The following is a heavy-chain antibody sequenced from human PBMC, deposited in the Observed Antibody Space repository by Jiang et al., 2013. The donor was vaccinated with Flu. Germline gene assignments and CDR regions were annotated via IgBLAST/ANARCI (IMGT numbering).Heavy chain of an antibody. Sequence: LESGGGVVQPGRSLRLSCAASGFTFSTHGMHWVRQAPGKGLEWLAIIWYDGNIKYYADSVKGRFTISRDNSKNTLYLEMSSLRAEDTAVYYCARTISMLRGHLDYWGQGTLVTVSS. J-gene: IGHJ4*02. V-gene: IGHV3-33*01. CDR3: ARTISMLRGHLDY. CDR1: GFTFSTHG. CDR2: IWYDGNIK. D-gene: IGHD3-10*01.